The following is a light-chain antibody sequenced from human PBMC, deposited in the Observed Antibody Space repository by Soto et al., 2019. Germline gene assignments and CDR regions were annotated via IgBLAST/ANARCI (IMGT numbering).Light chain of an antibody. Sequence: DIQMTQSPSSVSASVGDRVTITCRASHGIGSWLAWYQQKPGKAPKLLISGASSLQSGVPSRFSGSGSGTDFTLTISSLQPEDCATYYCQQANGSPFTFGPGTKVDIK. CDR2: GAS. CDR1: HGIGSW. J-gene: IGKJ3*01. V-gene: IGKV1D-12*01. CDR3: QQANGSPFT.